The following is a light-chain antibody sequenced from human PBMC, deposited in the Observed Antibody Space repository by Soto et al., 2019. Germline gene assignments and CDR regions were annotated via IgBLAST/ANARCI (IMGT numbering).Light chain of an antibody. V-gene: IGKV3-20*01. Sequence: EILLMQSPGTLSLSPGESAILSCRASQSIKKNYLAGFQQKPGQAPRLLIYGASNRATGIPDRFRGSGSGTDFTLAISRPEPEDFAVYYCQQYGGLPRTFGQGTKVDI. CDR3: QQYGGLPRT. J-gene: IGKJ1*01. CDR1: QSIKKNY. CDR2: GAS.